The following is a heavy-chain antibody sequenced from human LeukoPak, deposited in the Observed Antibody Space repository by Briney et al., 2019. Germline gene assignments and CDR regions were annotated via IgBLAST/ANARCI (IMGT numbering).Heavy chain of an antibody. CDR3: ARDRSPDYYYYYMDV. CDR2: ISAYNGNT. J-gene: IGHJ6*03. CDR1: GYTFTSYG. V-gene: IGHV1-18*01. Sequence: GASVKVSCKASGYTFTSYGISWVRQAPGQGLEWMGWISAYNGNTNYAQKLQGRVTMTTDTSTSTAYMELRSLRSDDTAVYYCARDRSPDYYYYYMDVWGKGTTVTVSS. D-gene: IGHD1-26*01.